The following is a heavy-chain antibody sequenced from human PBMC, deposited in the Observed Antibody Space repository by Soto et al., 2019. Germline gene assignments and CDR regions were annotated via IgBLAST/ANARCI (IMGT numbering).Heavy chain of an antibody. J-gene: IGHJ5*02. CDR1: GFTFSSYG. D-gene: IGHD3-22*01. CDR3: ARNDTFYTYYYVISGCGFDP. V-gene: IGHV3-33*01. CDR2: IWYDGSNK. Sequence: QVQLVESGGGVVQPGRSLRLSCAASGFTFSSYGMHWVRQAPGKGLEWVAVIWYDGSNKYYADSVKGRFTISRDNSKNNLYLQMNKLRDQDHVVYHCARNDTFYTYYYVISGCGFDPWGKGTLVPVPS.